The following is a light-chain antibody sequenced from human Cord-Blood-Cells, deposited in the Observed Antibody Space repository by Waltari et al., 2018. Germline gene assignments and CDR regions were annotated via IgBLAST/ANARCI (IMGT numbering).Light chain of an antibody. Sequence: QSALTQPPSASGSPGQSVTISCTGTSSDVGGYNSVSWYQQHPGKAPKLMIYEVSKRPSGVPDRFSGSKSGNTASLTVSGLQAEDEADYYCSSYAGSKDAVFGGGTQLTVL. CDR1: SSDVGGYNS. CDR2: EVS. V-gene: IGLV2-8*01. CDR3: SSYAGSKDAV. J-gene: IGLJ7*01.